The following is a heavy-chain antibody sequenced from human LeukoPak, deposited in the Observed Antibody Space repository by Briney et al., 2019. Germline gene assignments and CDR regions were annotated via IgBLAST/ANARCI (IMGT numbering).Heavy chain of an antibody. V-gene: IGHV3-7*01. J-gene: IGHJ4*02. Sequence: GGSLRLSCAPSGFSFSSYWMSWVRQAPGKGLEWVANIKQDGSDKNYVDSVKGRFTISRDSAKNSLYLQMNSLRAEDTAVYYCARAGFRWVDYWGQGTLVTVSS. CDR1: GFSFSSYW. D-gene: IGHD4-23*01. CDR2: IKQDGSDK. CDR3: ARAGFRWVDY.